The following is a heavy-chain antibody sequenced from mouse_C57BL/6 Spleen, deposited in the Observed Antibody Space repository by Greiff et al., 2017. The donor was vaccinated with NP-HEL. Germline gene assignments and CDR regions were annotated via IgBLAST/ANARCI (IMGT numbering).Heavy chain of an antibody. V-gene: IGHV14-4*01. CDR3: TNVVARGVVDY. Sequence: EVQLQQSGAELVRPGASVKLSCTASGFNIKDDYMHWVKQRPEQGLEWIGWIDPENGDTEYASKFQGKATITADTSSNTAYLQLSSLTSEDTAVYYCTNVVARGVVDYWGQGTTLTVSS. J-gene: IGHJ2*01. CDR2: IDPENGDT. CDR1: GFNIKDDY. D-gene: IGHD1-1*01.